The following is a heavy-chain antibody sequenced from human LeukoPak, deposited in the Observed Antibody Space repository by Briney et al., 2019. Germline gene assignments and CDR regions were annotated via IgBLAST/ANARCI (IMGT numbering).Heavy chain of an antibody. CDR3: ARESLHYDSSGYPNVGTFDI. CDR1: GYTFTGYY. D-gene: IGHD3-22*01. V-gene: IGHV1-2*02. CDR2: INLNSGGT. J-gene: IGHJ3*02. Sequence: GASVKVSCKASGYTFTGYYMHWVRQAPGQGLEWMGWINLNSGGTNDAQKFQGRVTMTRDTSISTAYMDLSRLRSDDTAVYYCARESLHYDSSGYPNVGTFDIWGQGTMVTVSS.